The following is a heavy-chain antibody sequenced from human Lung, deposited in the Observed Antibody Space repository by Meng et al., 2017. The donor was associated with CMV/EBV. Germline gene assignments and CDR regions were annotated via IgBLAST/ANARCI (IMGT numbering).Heavy chain of an antibody. Sequence: GEXXKISCEASGFIFSYYWMHWVRQVPGKGLEWVVNINQDGSERNYVDSVKGRFTISRDNAKNSLYLQMNSLRVEDTAIYYCTANDRERPGYYWGQGTLVTVSS. D-gene: IGHD1-1*01. CDR3: TANDRERPGYY. CDR1: GFIFSYYW. CDR2: INQDGSER. V-gene: IGHV3-7*01. J-gene: IGHJ4*02.